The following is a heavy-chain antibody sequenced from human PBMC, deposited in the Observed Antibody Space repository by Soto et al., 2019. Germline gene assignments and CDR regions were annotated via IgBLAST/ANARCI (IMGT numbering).Heavy chain of an antibody. CDR1: GGSINSYY. CDR3: ARVFPAYCGGDCSYFDS. CDR2: IFYSGST. V-gene: IGHV4-59*01. J-gene: IGHJ4*02. Sequence: ETRSLTCTVSGGSINSYYWSWIRQPPGKGLEWIGYIFYSGSTNHNPSLKSRVTMSVDMSKNQFSLELSSVTAADTAVYYCARVFPAYCGGDCSYFDSWGPGALVTFS. D-gene: IGHD2-21*02.